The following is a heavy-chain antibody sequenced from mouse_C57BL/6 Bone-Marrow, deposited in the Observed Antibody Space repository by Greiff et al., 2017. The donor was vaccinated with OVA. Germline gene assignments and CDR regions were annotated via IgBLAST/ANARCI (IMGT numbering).Heavy chain of an antibody. CDR2: IYPRSGNT. V-gene: IGHV1-81*01. CDR3: ARPSITTVVAPLGY. CDR1: GYTFTSYG. Sequence: VKLMESGAELARPGASVKLSCKASGYTFTSYGISWVKQRTGQGLEWIGEIYPRSGNTYYNEKFKGKATLTADKSSSTVYMELRSLTSEDSAVYFGARPSITTVVAPLGYWGQGTLVTVA. J-gene: IGHJ3*01. D-gene: IGHD1-1*01.